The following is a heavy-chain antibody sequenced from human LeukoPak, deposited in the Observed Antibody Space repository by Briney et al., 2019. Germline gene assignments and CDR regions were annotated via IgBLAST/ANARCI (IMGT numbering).Heavy chain of an antibody. CDR3: ARGGGSGAIEYFQH. J-gene: IGHJ1*01. D-gene: IGHD3-10*01. Sequence: EASVKVSCKASGGTFSSYAISWVRQAPGQGLEWMGGIIPIFGTANYAQKFQGRVTITADKSTSTAYMELSSLRSEDTAVYYCARGGGSGAIEYFQHWGQGTLVTVSS. V-gene: IGHV1-69*06. CDR2: IIPIFGTA. CDR1: GGTFSSYA.